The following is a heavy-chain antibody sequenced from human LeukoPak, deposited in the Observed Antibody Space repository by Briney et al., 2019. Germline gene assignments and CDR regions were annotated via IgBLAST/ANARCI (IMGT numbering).Heavy chain of an antibody. CDR2: ISSSSSTI. CDR1: GFTFSSYS. Sequence: GGSLRLSCAASGFTFSSYSMNWVRQAPGKGLEWVSYISSSSSTIYYADSVKGRFTISRDNAKNSLYLQMNSLRAEDTAVYYCARGRRKYYYDSSGLMDVWGQGTTVTVSS. D-gene: IGHD3-22*01. CDR3: ARGRRKYYYDSSGLMDV. V-gene: IGHV3-48*04. J-gene: IGHJ6*02.